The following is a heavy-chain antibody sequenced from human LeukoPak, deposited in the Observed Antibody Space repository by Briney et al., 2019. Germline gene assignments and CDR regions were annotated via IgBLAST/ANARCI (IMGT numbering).Heavy chain of an antibody. D-gene: IGHD4-23*01. CDR3: ARGARWAYYFDY. CDR1: GFTFSSYS. Sequence: AGGSLRLSCAASGFTFSSYSMNWVRQAPGKGLEWVSYISSSSSTIYYADSVKGRFTISRDNANNSVFLQMNNLRAEDSAIYYCARGARWAYYFDYWGQGSLVTVSS. V-gene: IGHV3-48*04. CDR2: ISSSSSTI. J-gene: IGHJ4*02.